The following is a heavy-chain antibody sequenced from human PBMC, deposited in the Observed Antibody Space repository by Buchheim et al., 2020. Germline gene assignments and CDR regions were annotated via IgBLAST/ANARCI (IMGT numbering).Heavy chain of an antibody. J-gene: IGHJ4*02. Sequence: EVQLLESGGGLVQPGGSLRLPCAASGFTFNTYAMSWVRQAPGKGLEWVSSISGNGGDTYYAHSVRGRFTISRDNSKNTLYLQVNSLRAEDTAVYYCAKDRRFRYCSSTSCYRLGVSDYWGQGTL. V-gene: IGHV3-23*01. CDR1: GFTFNTYA. D-gene: IGHD2-2*02. CDR2: ISGNGGDT. CDR3: AKDRRFRYCSSTSCYRLGVSDY.